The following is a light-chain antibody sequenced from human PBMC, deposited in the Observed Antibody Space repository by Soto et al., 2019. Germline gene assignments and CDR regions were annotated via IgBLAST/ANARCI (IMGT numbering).Light chain of an antibody. CDR2: DAS. Sequence: TVMTQSPATLSVSLGERATLSCRARQGIRSNLAWYQQRLGQAPRLLIYDASTRAPGISDRFSGSGSGTEFALTISSLQSEDFAIYYCQQYNNWPLYTFGQGTKLEIK. J-gene: IGKJ2*01. V-gene: IGKV3-15*01. CDR1: QGIRSN. CDR3: QQYNNWPLYT.